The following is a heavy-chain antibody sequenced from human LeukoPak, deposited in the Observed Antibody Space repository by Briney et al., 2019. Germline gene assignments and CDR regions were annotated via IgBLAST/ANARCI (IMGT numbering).Heavy chain of an antibody. CDR2: IGTDGSST. D-gene: IGHD5-12*01. Sequence: GGSLRLSCAASGFTLSDYWMHWVRQAPGKGLVWVSRIGTDGSSTTNADSVKGRFTISRDNAKTMVYLQMNSLRVEDTAVYYCARDCGTSGCDFWGQGTLVTVSS. CDR1: GFTLSDYW. V-gene: IGHV3-74*01. J-gene: IGHJ4*02. CDR3: ARDCGTSGCDF.